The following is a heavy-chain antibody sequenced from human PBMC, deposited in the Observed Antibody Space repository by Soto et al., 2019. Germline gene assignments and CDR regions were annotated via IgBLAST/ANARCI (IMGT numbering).Heavy chain of an antibody. D-gene: IGHD3-16*02. Sequence: QVHLVESGGGVVQPGRSLRLSCVASGFNFKAYGMHWVRQAPGKGLEWVAVISTDGTNQHHADSVKGRFTISRDNFKNTVYREMNSLRPEDAAVYFCAVGGGDLSLTPFDYWGQGTLVTVSS. CDR2: ISTDGTNQ. J-gene: IGHJ4*02. CDR3: AVGGGDLSLTPFDY. V-gene: IGHV3-30-3*01. CDR1: GFNFKAYG.